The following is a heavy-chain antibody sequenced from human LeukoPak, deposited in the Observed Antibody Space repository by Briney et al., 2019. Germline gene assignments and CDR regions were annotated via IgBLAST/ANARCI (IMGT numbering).Heavy chain of an antibody. Sequence: PGTPLRLSCAASGFTFNTHTMHWVRQAPGKGLEWVAVISNDGDTKSYADSVKGRFTISRDNSKNSLYLQVNRVRPEDTALFYCARGGETASTGWAMIDYWGQGSLVTVSS. CDR2: ISNDGDTK. D-gene: IGHD3-16*01. CDR1: GFTFNTHT. CDR3: ARGGETASTGWAMIDY. J-gene: IGHJ4*02. V-gene: IGHV3-30-3*01.